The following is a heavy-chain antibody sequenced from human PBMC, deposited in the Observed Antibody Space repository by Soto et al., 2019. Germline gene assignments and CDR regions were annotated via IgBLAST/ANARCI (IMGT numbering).Heavy chain of an antibody. CDR2: INLSGDT. D-gene: IGHD3-10*01. CDR3: TRHTRAGSWYYYYGMDV. CDR1: GGSFSGYS. J-gene: IGHJ6*02. Sequence: SETLSLTCAVSGGSFSGYSWSWIRQPPGKGLEWIGQINLSGDTNYSPSLKSRLSLSVDPSKNQFSLSLSSVTAADTAVYYCTRHTRAGSWYYYYGMDVWGQGTTVTVSS. V-gene: IGHV4-34*01.